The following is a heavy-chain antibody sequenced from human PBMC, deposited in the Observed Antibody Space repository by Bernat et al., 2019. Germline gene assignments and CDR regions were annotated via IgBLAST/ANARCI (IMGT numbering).Heavy chain of an antibody. CDR3: TRPRDYGDYVYDY. D-gene: IGHD4-17*01. Sequence: EVQLVESGGGLVQPGGSLKLSCAASGFTFSGSAMHWVRQTSGKGLEWVGRIRSKANSYATAYAASVKGRFTISRDDSKSTAYLQMDSLKTEDTAVYYCTRPRDYGDYVYDYWGQGTLVTVSS. CDR1: GFTFSGSA. CDR2: IRSKANSYAT. V-gene: IGHV3-73*01. J-gene: IGHJ4*02.